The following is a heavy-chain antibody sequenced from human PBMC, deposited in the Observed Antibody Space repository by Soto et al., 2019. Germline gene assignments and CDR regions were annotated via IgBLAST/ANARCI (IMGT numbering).Heavy chain of an antibody. CDR3: ARALGSGYSEYYYCMDV. CDR1: GFTFSDYY. J-gene: IGHJ6*02. D-gene: IGHD3-3*01. V-gene: IGHV3-11*01. Sequence: PGGSLTLSCAASGFTFSDYYMSWIRRAPGKGLEWVSYISSSGSTIYYADSVKGRFTISRDNAKNSLYLQMNSLRAEDTAVYYCARALGSGYSEYYYCMDVWGQGTTVTVSS. CDR2: ISSSGSTI.